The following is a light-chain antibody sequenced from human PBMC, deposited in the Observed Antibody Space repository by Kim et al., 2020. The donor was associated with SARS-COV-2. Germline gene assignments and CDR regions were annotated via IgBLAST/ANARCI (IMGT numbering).Light chain of an antibody. J-gene: IGKJ4*01. Sequence: SPGESATRSCRASQGVRDKLAWYQQKPGQPPRLLIYDASTRATDIPARFSGSGSGTEFTLTISSLQSEDYALYFCQEYNNWPPVTFGGGTKVDIK. CDR1: QGVRDK. CDR2: DAS. V-gene: IGKV3-15*01. CDR3: QEYNNWPPVT.